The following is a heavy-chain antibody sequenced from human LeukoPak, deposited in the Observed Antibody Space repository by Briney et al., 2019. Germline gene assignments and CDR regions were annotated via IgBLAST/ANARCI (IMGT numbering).Heavy chain of an antibody. CDR1: GGSISTYY. Sequence: SETLSLTCTVSGGSISTYYWSWIRKPPGKGLEWIAYIYYSVDYSGSTNYNPSLKSRVTISVDTSKNQFSLKLTSVTAADTAVYYCARVGLDSHYYMDVWGKGTTVTVSS. CDR3: ARVGLDSHYYMDV. D-gene: IGHD3-16*01. V-gene: IGHV4-59*01. J-gene: IGHJ6*03. CDR2: IYYSVDYSGST.